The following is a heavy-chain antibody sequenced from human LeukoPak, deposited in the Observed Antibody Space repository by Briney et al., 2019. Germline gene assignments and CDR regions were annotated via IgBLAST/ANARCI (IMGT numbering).Heavy chain of an antibody. CDR1: GYSISSGYY. D-gene: IGHD1-26*01. CDR3: ARCTYSGSADDNFDL. V-gene: IGHV4-38-2*02. Sequence: SETLSLTCTVSGYSISSGYYWGWIRQPPGKGLEWIGSIYHSGSTYYNPSLKSRVTISVDTSKNQFSLKLSSVTAADTAMYYCARCTYSGSADDNFDLWGQGTMVTVSS. CDR2: IYHSGST. J-gene: IGHJ3*01.